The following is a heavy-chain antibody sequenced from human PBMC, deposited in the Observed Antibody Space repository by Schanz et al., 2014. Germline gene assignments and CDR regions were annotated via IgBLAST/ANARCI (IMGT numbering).Heavy chain of an antibody. CDR1: GFTFSDYY. CDR3: AKHVRSLTGNDY. CDR2: IKQDGSEK. Sequence: VQLVESGGGLVKPGGSLRLSCAASGFTFSDYYMSWIRQAPGKGLEWVANIKQDGSEKYYVDSVKGRFTISRDSSKNTLYLQMNSLRADDTAVYYCAKHVRSLTGNDYWGQGTLVTVSS. V-gene: IGHV3-7*03. J-gene: IGHJ4*02. D-gene: IGHD3-9*01.